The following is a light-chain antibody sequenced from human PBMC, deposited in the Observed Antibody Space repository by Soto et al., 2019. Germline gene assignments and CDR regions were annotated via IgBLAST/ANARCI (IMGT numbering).Light chain of an antibody. V-gene: IGKV3-20*01. Sequence: VLTQSPGTLSLSPGDRATLSCRASQRVSGSSLAWYQQKPGQAPRLLIYGGSNRATGVPDRFSGSGSGADVTLTISRLEPEDFAMYHCQQYGNSPSFGQGTKREIK. CDR2: GGS. J-gene: IGKJ2*01. CDR1: QRVSGSS. CDR3: QQYGNSPS.